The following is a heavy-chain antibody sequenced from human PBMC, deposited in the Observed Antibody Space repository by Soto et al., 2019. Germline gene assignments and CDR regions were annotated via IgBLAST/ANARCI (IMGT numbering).Heavy chain of an antibody. D-gene: IGHD6-13*01. CDR3: AKAPLGNELVIPYFDY. Sequence: EVQLVESGGGLVQPGRSLRLSCAASGFTFDDYAMHWVRQAPGKGLEWVSGISWNSGSIGYADSVKGRFTISRDNAKNSLYLQMNSLRAEDTALYYCAKAPLGNELVIPYFDYWGQGTLVTVSS. CDR2: ISWNSGSI. J-gene: IGHJ4*02. V-gene: IGHV3-9*01. CDR1: GFTFDDYA.